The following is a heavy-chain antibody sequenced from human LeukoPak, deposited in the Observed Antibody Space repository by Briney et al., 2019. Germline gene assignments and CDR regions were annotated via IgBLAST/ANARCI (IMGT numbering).Heavy chain of an antibody. Sequence: GGSLRLSCAASGFTFSSYWMSWVRQAPGKGLEWVAVIWYDGSNKYYADPVKGRFTISRDNSKNTLYLQMNSLRAEDTAVYYCARDENGYSYGLYGMDVWGQGTTVTVSS. CDR2: IWYDGSNK. CDR1: GFTFSSYW. CDR3: ARDENGYSYGLYGMDV. V-gene: IGHV3-33*08. J-gene: IGHJ6*02. D-gene: IGHD5-18*01.